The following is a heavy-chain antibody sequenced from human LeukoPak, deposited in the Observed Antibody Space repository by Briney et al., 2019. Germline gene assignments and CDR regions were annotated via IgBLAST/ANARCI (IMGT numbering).Heavy chain of an antibody. CDR3: ARGPKFEAAGTLDEYFQH. CDR2: IYYSGST. J-gene: IGHJ1*01. CDR1: GGSISSGGYS. V-gene: IGHV4-30-4*07. D-gene: IGHD6-13*01. Sequence: SETLSLTCAVSGGSISSGGYSWSWIRQPPGKGLEWIGYIYYSGSTYYNPSLKSRVTISVDTSKNQFSLKLSSVTAADTAVYYCARGPKFEAAGTLDEYFQHWGQGTLVTVSS.